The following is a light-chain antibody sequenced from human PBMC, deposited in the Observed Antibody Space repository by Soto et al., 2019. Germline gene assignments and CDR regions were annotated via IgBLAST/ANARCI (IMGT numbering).Light chain of an antibody. J-gene: IGKJ4*01. V-gene: IGKV1-39*01. CDR1: QSISSS. Sequence: DIQMTQSPSSLSASVGDRVTITCRASQSISSSLNWYQQKPGKAPKLLIYAASSLQSGVPSRFSGSGSGTDFTLTISSLQPEDFATYYCQQANSFPLTFGGGTKVDI. CDR2: AAS. CDR3: QQANSFPLT.